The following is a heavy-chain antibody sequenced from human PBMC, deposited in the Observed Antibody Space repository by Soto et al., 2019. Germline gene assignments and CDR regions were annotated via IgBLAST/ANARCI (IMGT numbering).Heavy chain of an antibody. V-gene: IGHV1-46*01. J-gene: IGHJ6*02. CDR1: GYTFTSYY. CDR3: ARGDIVAIFGMDV. CDR2: INPSGGST. D-gene: IGHD5-12*01. Sequence: GASVKVSCKASGYTFTSYYMHWVRQAPVQGLEWMGIINPSGGSTTYAQKFQGRVTMTRDTSTSTVYMELSSLRSEDTAVYYCARGDIVAIFGMDVWRQGTTVSVSS.